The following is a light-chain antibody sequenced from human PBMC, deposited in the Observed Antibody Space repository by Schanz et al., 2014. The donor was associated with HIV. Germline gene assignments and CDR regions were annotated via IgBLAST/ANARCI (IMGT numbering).Light chain of an antibody. CDR1: SSDVGGYNY. CDR3: QSYDSSLRASV. Sequence: SALTQPASVSGSPGQSITISCTGTSSDVGGYNYVSWYQQHPDKAPKLMIYDVSNRPSGVSNRFSGSKSGNTASLTISGLQAEDEADYYCQSYDSSLRASVFGGGTKVTVL. J-gene: IGLJ3*02. V-gene: IGLV2-14*03. CDR2: DVS.